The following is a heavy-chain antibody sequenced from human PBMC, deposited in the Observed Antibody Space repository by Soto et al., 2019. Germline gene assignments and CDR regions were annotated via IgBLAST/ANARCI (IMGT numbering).Heavy chain of an antibody. CDR1: GYTFTRYT. V-gene: IGHV1-18*01. D-gene: IGHD3-3*01. CDR2: ISAYNGNT. Sequence: ASVTVSCKASGYTFTRYTMHWVRQAPGQGLEWMGWISAYNGNTNYAQKLQGRVTMTTDTSTSTAYMELRSLRSDDTAVYYCARYYDFWSGYSNFDYWGQGTLVTVSS. CDR3: ARYYDFWSGYSNFDY. J-gene: IGHJ4*02.